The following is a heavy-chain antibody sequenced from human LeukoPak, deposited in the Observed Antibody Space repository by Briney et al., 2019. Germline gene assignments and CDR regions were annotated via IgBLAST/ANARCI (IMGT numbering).Heavy chain of an antibody. D-gene: IGHD1-26*01. J-gene: IGHJ6*02. Sequence: TLSLTCAVSGGSISSGGYSWSWIRQPPGKGLEWIGYIYHSGSTYYNPSLKSRVTISVDRSKNQFSLKLSSVTAADTAVYYCARDGPLVGATLRGYYYYGMDVWGQGTTVTVSS. CDR1: GGSISSGGYS. CDR2: IYHSGST. V-gene: IGHV4-30-2*01. CDR3: ARDGPLVGATLRGYYYYGMDV.